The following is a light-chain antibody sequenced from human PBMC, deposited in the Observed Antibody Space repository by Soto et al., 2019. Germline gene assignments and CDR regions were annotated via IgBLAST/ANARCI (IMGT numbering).Light chain of an antibody. CDR2: AVS. CDR1: SSDVGGYNY. J-gene: IGLJ1*01. Sequence: LTQPASVSGSPGQSITISCTGTSSDVGGYNYVSWYQQHPGKAPKLMIYAVSSRPSGVSNRFSGSKSGNTASLTISGLQAEDEADYYCTSYTSSTTYVFGTGTKVTV. CDR3: TSYTSSTTYV. V-gene: IGLV2-14*03.